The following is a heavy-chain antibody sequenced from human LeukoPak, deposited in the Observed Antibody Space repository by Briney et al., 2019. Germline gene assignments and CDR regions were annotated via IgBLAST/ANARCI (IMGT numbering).Heavy chain of an antibody. CDR3: ARSVSFDY. Sequence: PSQTLSLTCTVSGGSISSGGYYWSWIRQPAGKGLEWIGRIYTSGSTNYNPSLKSRVTISVDTSKNQFSLKLSSVTAADTAVYYCARSVSFDYWGQGTLVTVSS. CDR1: GGSISSGGYY. CDR2: IYTSGST. J-gene: IGHJ4*02. D-gene: IGHD5/OR15-5a*01. V-gene: IGHV4-61*02.